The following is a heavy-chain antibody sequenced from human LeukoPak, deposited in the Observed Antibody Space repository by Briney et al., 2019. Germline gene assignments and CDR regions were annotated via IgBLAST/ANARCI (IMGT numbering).Heavy chain of an antibody. V-gene: IGHV3-74*01. D-gene: IGHD3-3*01. Sequence: AGGSLRLSCAASGFTFSSNWMYWVRQAPGKGLVWVSYISSDGSSTNYADSVKGRFTISRDIAKNTLYLQMNSLRAEDTGVYYCAKDHYWSIDYWGRGTLVTVSS. J-gene: IGHJ4*02. CDR1: GFTFSSNW. CDR3: AKDHYWSIDY. CDR2: ISSDGSST.